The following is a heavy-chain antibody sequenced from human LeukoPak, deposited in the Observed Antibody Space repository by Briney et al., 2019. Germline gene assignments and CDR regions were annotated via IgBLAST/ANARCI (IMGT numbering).Heavy chain of an antibody. D-gene: IGHD3-9*01. J-gene: IGHJ4*02. CDR2: ISWNSGSI. V-gene: IGHV3-9*01. CDR3: AKDRVFDYDILTGYCFDY. Sequence: PGRSLRLSCAASGFTFDDYAMHWVRQAPGKGLEWVSGISWNSGSIGYADSVKGRFTISRDNAKNSLYLQMNSLRAEDTALYYCAKDRVFDYDILTGYCFDYWGQGNLVTVSS. CDR1: GFTFDDYA.